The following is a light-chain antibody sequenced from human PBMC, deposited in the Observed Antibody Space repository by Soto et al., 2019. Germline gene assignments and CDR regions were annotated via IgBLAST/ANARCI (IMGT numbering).Light chain of an antibody. CDR2: LNSDGSH. V-gene: IGLV4-69*01. J-gene: IGLJ2*01. CDR3: QTWGAGISVL. Sequence: QPVLTQSPSASASLGASVKLTCTLSSGHSTYAIAWHQQQPEKGPRYLMKLNSDGSHSKGDGIPDRFSGSTSGAERYLTIASLQSEDEADYYCQTWGAGISVLFGGGTKLTVL. CDR1: SGHSTYA.